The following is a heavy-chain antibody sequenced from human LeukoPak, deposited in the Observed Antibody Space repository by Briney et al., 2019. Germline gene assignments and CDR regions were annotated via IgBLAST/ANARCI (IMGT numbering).Heavy chain of an antibody. Sequence: GGSLRLSCAASGFTFSSYSMNWVRQAPGKGLEWVSSISSSSSYIYYADSVKGRFTISRDNAENSLYLQMNSLRAEDTAVYYCARASSVVTLGYWGQGTLVTVSS. D-gene: IGHD4-23*01. V-gene: IGHV3-21*01. CDR1: GFTFSSYS. J-gene: IGHJ4*02. CDR2: ISSSSSYI. CDR3: ARASSVVTLGY.